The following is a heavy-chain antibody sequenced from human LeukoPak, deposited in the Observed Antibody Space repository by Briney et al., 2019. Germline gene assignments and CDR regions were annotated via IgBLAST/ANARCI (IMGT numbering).Heavy chain of an antibody. Sequence: GGSLRLSCAASGFTFSSYAMSWVRQAPGKGLEWVSAISGSGGSTYYADSVKGRFTISRDNSKNTLYLQMNSLRAEDTAVYYCARFHYDRVYYFDYWGQGTLVTVSS. V-gene: IGHV3-23*01. CDR3: ARFHYDRVYYFDY. CDR1: GFTFSSYA. J-gene: IGHJ4*02. D-gene: IGHD3-22*01. CDR2: ISGSGGST.